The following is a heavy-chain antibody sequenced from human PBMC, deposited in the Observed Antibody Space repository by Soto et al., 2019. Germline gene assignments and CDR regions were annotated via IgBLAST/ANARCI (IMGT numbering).Heavy chain of an antibody. V-gene: IGHV3-21*01. CDR2: ISSSSSYI. Sequence: GGSLRLSCAASGFTFSSYSMNWVRQAPGKGLEWVSSISSSSSYIYYADSVKGRFTISRDNAKNSLYLQMNSLRAEDTAVYYCARSTIMTTVTTYRDYWGQGTLVTVSS. CDR3: ARSTIMTTVTTYRDY. CDR1: GFTFSSYS. J-gene: IGHJ4*02. D-gene: IGHD4-4*01.